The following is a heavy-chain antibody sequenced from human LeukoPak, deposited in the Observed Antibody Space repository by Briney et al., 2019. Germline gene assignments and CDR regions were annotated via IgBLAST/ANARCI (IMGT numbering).Heavy chain of an antibody. CDR3: ASGQYYDLWSGYYVD. CDR1: GGSFSGHY. J-gene: IGHJ4*02. Sequence: SETLSLTCAVYGGSFSGHYWSWIRQPPGKGLEWIGEINHSGSTNYNPSLESRVTISVDTSKNHFSLKLSSVTATDTAVYYCASGQYYDLWSGYYVDWGQGTLVTVSA. D-gene: IGHD3-3*01. V-gene: IGHV4-34*01. CDR2: INHSGST.